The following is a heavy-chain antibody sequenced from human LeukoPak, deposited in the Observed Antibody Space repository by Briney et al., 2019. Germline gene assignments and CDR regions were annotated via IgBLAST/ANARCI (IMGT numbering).Heavy chain of an antibody. J-gene: IGHJ4*02. CDR3: ARLRYYHGSGSYSPFDY. CDR1: GSSFTSYW. V-gene: IGHV5-51*01. D-gene: IGHD3-10*01. Sequence: HRESLKISCKGSGSSFTSYWIGGVRQMPGKGLEGMGIIYPGDSDTRYSPSFQGQVPISADKSISTAYLQWTSLKASHTAMYYCARLRYYHGSGSYSPFDYWGQGTLVTVSS. CDR2: IYPGDSDT.